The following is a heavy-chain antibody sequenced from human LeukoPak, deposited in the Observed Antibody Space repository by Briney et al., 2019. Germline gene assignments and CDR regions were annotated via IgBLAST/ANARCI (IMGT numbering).Heavy chain of an antibody. CDR1: GGSISSYY. V-gene: IGHV4-59*01. J-gene: IGHJ4*02. CDR3: ARDMRGYTH. Sequence: SETLSLTCTVSGGSISSYYWSWSRQPPGKGLEWIGYICYSGSTNYNPSLKSRVTISVDTSKNQFSLKLSSVTAADTAVYYCARDMRGYTHWGQGTLVTVSS. D-gene: IGHD5-24*01. CDR2: ICYSGST.